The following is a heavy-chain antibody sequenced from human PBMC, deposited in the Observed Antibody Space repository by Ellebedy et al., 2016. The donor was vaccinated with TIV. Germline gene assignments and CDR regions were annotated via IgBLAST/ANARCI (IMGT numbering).Heavy chain of an antibody. CDR1: GGSFSGYY. Sequence: SETLSLXXAVYGGSFSGYYWSWIRQPPGKGLEWIGEINHSGSTNYNPSLKSRVTISVDTSKNQFSLKLSSVTAADTAVYYCARANPGGGFWSGYYSYYFDYWGQGTLVTVSS. CDR2: INHSGST. V-gene: IGHV4-34*01. J-gene: IGHJ4*02. CDR3: ARANPGGGFWSGYYSYYFDY. D-gene: IGHD3-3*01.